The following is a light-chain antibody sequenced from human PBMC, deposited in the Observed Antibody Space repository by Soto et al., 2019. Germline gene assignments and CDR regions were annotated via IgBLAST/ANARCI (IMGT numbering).Light chain of an antibody. CDR1: QTISRW. CDR2: RAS. CDR3: QQYQTWT. Sequence: DIQMTQSPLTLSASVGDRVTITCRASQTISRWLAWYQQKPGKAPKLLIYRASSLESGVPSRFSGSGSGTEFTLTISSLQSDASATYYCQQYQTWTFGQGTKVDIK. J-gene: IGKJ1*01. V-gene: IGKV1-5*03.